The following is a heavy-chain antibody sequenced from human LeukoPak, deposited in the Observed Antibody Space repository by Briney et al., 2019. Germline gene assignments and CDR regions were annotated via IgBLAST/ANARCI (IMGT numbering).Heavy chain of an antibody. CDR3: ARTLAVADH. J-gene: IGHJ4*02. Sequence: GGSLRLSCAASGFTFSDYYMTWIRQAPGKGLEWISYIGYSATTVYYADSVRGRFTISRDDAKNSLFLQMDSLRAEDTAVYYCARTLAVADHWGQGTLVTVSS. CDR2: IGYSATTV. V-gene: IGHV3-11*01. CDR1: GFTFSDYY. D-gene: IGHD6-19*01.